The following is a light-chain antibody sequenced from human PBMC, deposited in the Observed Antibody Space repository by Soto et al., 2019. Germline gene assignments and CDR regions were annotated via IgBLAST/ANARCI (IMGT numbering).Light chain of an antibody. CDR3: QQLNSYPLT. V-gene: IGKV1-9*01. CDR2: AAS. CDR1: QSISSY. Sequence: QLTLSPGYRSAPVGDRVTITSRASQSISSYLTWYQQIPGKAPKLLIYAASTLHSGVPSKFSGSGSGTDFTLTISSLQPEDFATYYCQQLNSYPLTFGGGTKVDIK. J-gene: IGKJ4*01.